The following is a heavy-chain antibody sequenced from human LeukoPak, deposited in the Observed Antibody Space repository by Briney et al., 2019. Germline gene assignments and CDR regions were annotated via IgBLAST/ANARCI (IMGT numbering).Heavy chain of an antibody. Sequence: HTGGSLRLSCAASGFTVSSNYMSWVRQAPGKGLEWVSVIYSGGSTYYADSVKGRFTISRDNSKNTLYLQMNSLRAEDTAVYYCATEIYYYDSSGYYHCYFDYWGQGTLVTVSS. J-gene: IGHJ4*02. CDR3: ATEIYYYDSSGYYHCYFDY. CDR1: GFTVSSNY. CDR2: IYSGGST. D-gene: IGHD3-22*01. V-gene: IGHV3-53*01.